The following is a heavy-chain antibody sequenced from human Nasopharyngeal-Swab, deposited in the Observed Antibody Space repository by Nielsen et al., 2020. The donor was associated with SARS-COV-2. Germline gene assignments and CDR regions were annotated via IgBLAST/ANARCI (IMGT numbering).Heavy chain of an antibody. CDR2: ISHSGCGT. J-gene: IGHJ1*01. CDR3: VIGGSGSGWYTPPPNNYFQH. Sequence: GGSLRLSCAVSGFSFSNYGMTWVRQAPGKGLEWVSGISHSGCGTYYAESVKGRFTVSRDNSQNTMWLQMSSLRADDTVLYYCVIGGSGSGWYTPPPNNYFQHWGQGALVTVSS. V-gene: IGHV3-23*01. D-gene: IGHD6-19*01. CDR1: GFSFSNYG.